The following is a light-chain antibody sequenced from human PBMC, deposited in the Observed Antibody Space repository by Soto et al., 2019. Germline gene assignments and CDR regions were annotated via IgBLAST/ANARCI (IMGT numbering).Light chain of an antibody. Sequence: DIVLTQSPGTLSLSPGERATLSCRASQSVSSSFLAWYQQKPGQAPRLLIYAASSRATGIPDRFSGSGSGTALTLTISRLETEDFAVYYWQQYGRSPGAVTLGGGTKVEIK. V-gene: IGKV3-20*01. CDR3: QQYGRSPGAVT. CDR2: AAS. J-gene: IGKJ4*01. CDR1: QSVSSSF.